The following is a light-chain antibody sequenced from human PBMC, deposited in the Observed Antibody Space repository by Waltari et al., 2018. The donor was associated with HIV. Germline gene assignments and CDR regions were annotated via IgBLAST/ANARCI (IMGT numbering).Light chain of an antibody. Sequence: QSALTQPPSASGSPGQPVTISCPRTSSAAGGYDYVSWYQQHPGKAPKLMISEVNKRPSGVPDRFSGSRSGNTASLTVSGLQAEDEAHYYCSSYAGRNTLLFGGGTKLTVL. V-gene: IGLV2-8*01. CDR3: SSYAGRNTLL. CDR2: EVN. J-gene: IGLJ2*01. CDR1: SSAAGGYDY.